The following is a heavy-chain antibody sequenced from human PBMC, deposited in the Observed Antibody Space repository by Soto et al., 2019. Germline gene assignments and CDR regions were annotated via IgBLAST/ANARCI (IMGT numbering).Heavy chain of an antibody. Sequence: PGGSLRLSCVGSGFTFSTYSINWVRQAPGKGLEWVSSISSRSDIYYADSVKGRFTISRDNAKNSVSLQMNSLRAEDTAVYYCAKDGSGWYRYYFDYWGQGTLVTVSS. CDR3: AKDGSGWYRYYFDY. J-gene: IGHJ4*02. V-gene: IGHV3-21*01. CDR1: GFTFSTYS. CDR2: ISSRSDI. D-gene: IGHD6-19*01.